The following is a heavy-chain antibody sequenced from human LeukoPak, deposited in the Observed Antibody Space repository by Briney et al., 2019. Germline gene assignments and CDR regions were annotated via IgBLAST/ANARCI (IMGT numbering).Heavy chain of an antibody. D-gene: IGHD3-3*01. V-gene: IGHV4-59*08. CDR2: IYYSGST. CDR1: GGSISSYY. Sequence: SETLSLTCTVSGGSISSYYWSWIRQPPGKGLEWIGYIYYSGSTNYNPSLKSRVTISVDTSKNQFSLKLSSVTAADTAVYYCARTIFGVRNYFDYWGQGTLVTVSS. CDR3: ARTIFGVRNYFDY. J-gene: IGHJ4*02.